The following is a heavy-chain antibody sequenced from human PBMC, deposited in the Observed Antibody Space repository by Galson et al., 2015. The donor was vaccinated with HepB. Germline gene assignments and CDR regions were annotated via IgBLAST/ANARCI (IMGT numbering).Heavy chain of an antibody. J-gene: IGHJ4*02. Sequence: SLRLSCAASGFSFTTYNMHWVRQGPVKGLEWLAIISGEGKTTFYADSVRGRFTISRDNSKNTLFLQMHSLRPEDTAVYYCARDFNWNYDYWGQGTLVTVSS. CDR3: ARDFNWNYDY. V-gene: IGHV3-30*04. CDR2: ISGEGKTT. D-gene: IGHD1-1*01. CDR1: GFSFTTYN.